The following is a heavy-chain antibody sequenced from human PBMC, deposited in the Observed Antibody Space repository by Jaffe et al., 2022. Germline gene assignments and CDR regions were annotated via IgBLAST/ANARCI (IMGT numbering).Heavy chain of an antibody. CDR2: IRGSGGGT. D-gene: IGHD3-22*01. CDR3: AKEIGEVGTPLFDY. J-gene: IGHJ4*02. CDR1: GFTFTNYA. Sequence: EVLLLESGGGFIQSGGSLRLSCVASGFTFTNYAMSWVRQAPGKGPEWVAGIRGSGGGTWYADSVKGRVTISRDKSKNTLYLQMNSLTAEDSAVYYCAKEIGEVGTPLFDYWGQGTLVTVSS. V-gene: IGHV3-23*01.